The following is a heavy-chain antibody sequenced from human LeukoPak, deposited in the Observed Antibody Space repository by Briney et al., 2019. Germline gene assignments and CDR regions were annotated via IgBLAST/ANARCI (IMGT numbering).Heavy chain of an antibody. Sequence: ASVKVSCKASGYTFTSYGISWVRQAPGQGLEWMGGIIPIFGTANYAQKFQGRVTITADESTSTAYMELSSLRSEDTAVYYCARARPHYYDSSGYRDAFDIWGQGTMVTVSS. CDR3: ARARPHYYDSSGYRDAFDI. J-gene: IGHJ3*02. CDR2: IIPIFGTA. CDR1: GYTFTSYG. V-gene: IGHV1-69*13. D-gene: IGHD3-22*01.